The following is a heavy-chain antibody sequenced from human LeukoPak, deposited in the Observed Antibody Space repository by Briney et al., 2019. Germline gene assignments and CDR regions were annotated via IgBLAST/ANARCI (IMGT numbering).Heavy chain of an antibody. J-gene: IGHJ4*02. Sequence: GGSLRLSCAASGFTFSSYSMNWVRQAPGKGLEWVSYISSSSSTIYYADSVKGRFSISRDNAKNSLYLQMNSLRAEDTAVYYCARDLRGLGMATTFDYWGQGTLVTVSS. V-gene: IGHV3-48*04. D-gene: IGHD5-24*01. CDR3: ARDLRGLGMATTFDY. CDR2: ISSSSSTI. CDR1: GFTFSSYS.